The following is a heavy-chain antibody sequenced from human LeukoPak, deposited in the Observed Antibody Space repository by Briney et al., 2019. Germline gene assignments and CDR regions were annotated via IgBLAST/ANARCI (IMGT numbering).Heavy chain of an antibody. V-gene: IGHV4-34*01. CDR3: ARSRSSGYYFYYYYGMDV. J-gene: IGHJ6*02. CDR2: GDHTGGT. Sequence: SETLSLTCAVYGGSFTGYYWSWIRQPPGKGLEWIGEGDHTGGTKYNPSLKSRVTISVDTSKNQFSLKLSSVTAADTAVYYCARSRSSGYYFYYYYGMDVWGQGTTVTVSS. D-gene: IGHD3-22*01. CDR1: GGSFTGYY.